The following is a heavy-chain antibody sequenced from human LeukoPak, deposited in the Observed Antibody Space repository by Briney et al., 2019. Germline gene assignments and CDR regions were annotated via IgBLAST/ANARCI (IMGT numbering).Heavy chain of an antibody. V-gene: IGHV3-48*01. J-gene: IGHJ4*02. CDR1: GFTFSSYS. CDR3: ASLSAGTTNY. CDR2: IGSSSSTI. Sequence: GGSLRLSCAASGFTFSSYSMHWVRQAPGKGLEWVSYIGSSSSTIYYADSVKGRFTISRDNAKNSLYLQMNSLRAEDTAVYYCASLSAGTTNYWGQGTLVTVSS. D-gene: IGHD1-7*01.